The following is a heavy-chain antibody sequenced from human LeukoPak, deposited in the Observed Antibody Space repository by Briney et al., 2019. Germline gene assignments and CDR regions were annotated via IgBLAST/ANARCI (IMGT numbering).Heavy chain of an antibody. Sequence: SETLSLTCTVSGDSISSYYWSWIRQPPGKGLEWIGYISYSGSTNYNPSLKSRVTISIDTSKNQLSLKLTSVTAADTAVYYCARGEQLYDFWSGGGANWFDPWGQGTLVTVSS. CDR1: GDSISSYY. V-gene: IGHV4-59*01. J-gene: IGHJ5*02. CDR2: ISYSGST. D-gene: IGHD3-3*01. CDR3: ARGEQLYDFWSGGGANWFDP.